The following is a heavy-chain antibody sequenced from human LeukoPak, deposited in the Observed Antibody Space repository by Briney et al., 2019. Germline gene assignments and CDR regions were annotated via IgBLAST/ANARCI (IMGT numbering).Heavy chain of an antibody. D-gene: IGHD3-16*01. J-gene: IGHJ6*03. CDR1: GGTFSGYA. V-gene: IGHV1-69*01. CDR2: IIPIFGTA. Sequence: SVKVSCKASGGTFSGYAITWVRQAPGQGLEWMGGIIPIFGTANYAQKFQGRVTITADESTSTAYMELSSLRSEDTAVYYCARGEGSNDYVWGSGRYYYYMDVWGKGTTVTVSS. CDR3: ARGEGSNDYVWGSGRYYYYMDV.